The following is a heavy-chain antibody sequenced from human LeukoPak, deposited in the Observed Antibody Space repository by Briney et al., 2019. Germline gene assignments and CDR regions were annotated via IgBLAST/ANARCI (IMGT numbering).Heavy chain of an antibody. V-gene: IGHV3-64*01. CDR3: ARDHYYDSSGYYPRYYYYMDV. Sequence: GGSLRLSCAASGFTFSSYAMPWVRQAPGKGLEYVSAISSNGGSTYYANSVKGRFTISRDNSKNTLYLQMGSLRAEDMAVYYCARDHYYDSSGYYPRYYYYMDVWGKGTTVTVSS. D-gene: IGHD3-22*01. CDR1: GFTFSSYA. J-gene: IGHJ6*03. CDR2: ISSNGGST.